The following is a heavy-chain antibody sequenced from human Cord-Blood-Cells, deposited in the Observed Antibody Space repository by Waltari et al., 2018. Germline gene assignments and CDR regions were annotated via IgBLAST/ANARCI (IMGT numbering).Heavy chain of an antibody. CDR1: GYTFTSYG. J-gene: IGHJ3*02. V-gene: IGHV1-18*04. Sequence: QVQLVQSGAEVKKPGASVKVSCKASGYTFTSYGISWVRQAPGQGLEWMGWISAYNDNTNYAQKLQGRVTMTTDTSTSTAYMELRSLRSDDTAVYYCARTYYYDSSGYRDAFDIWGQGTMVTVSS. CDR3: ARTYYYDSSGYRDAFDI. CDR2: ISAYNDNT. D-gene: IGHD3-22*01.